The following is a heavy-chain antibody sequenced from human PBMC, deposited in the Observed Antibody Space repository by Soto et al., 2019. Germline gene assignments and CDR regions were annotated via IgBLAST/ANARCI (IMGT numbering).Heavy chain of an antibody. V-gene: IGHV1-18*01. CDR1: GYTFTSYG. CDR3: ARKSGPAIFGLVTPDYGMDV. Sequence: ASVKVSCKASGYTFTSYGISWVRQAPGQGLEWMGWISAYNGNTNYAQKLQGRVTMTTDTSTSTAYMELRSLRSDDTAVYYCARKSGPAIFGLVTPDYGMDVWGQGTTVTVSS. CDR2: ISAYNGNT. J-gene: IGHJ6*02. D-gene: IGHD2-21*02.